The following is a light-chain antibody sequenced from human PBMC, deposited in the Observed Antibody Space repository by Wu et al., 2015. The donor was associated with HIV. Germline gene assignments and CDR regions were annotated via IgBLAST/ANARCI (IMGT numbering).Light chain of an antibody. CDR1: QSVSSH. CDR2: DAS. J-gene: IGKJ5*01. CDR3: QQSNNWPLT. V-gene: IGKV3-11*01. Sequence: EIVLTQSPATVSLSPGERATLSCRAGQSVSSHLAWYQQKSGQAPRLLIYDASNRATGIPARFSGSGSGADFTLTISSLEPEDFAVYYCQQSNNWPLTFGQGTRLEIK.